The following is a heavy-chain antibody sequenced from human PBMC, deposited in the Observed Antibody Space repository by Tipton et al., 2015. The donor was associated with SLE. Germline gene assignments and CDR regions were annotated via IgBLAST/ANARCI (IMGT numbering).Heavy chain of an antibody. CDR1: GVSIRNYY. Sequence: TLSLTCTVAGVSIRNYYWTWIRQPPGKGLEWIGYISTDGDSNSHPSLKSRVTMSVDTSKNQISLKLSSVTAADTAVYYCARDQTGLFDYWGQGTLVTVSS. J-gene: IGHJ4*02. V-gene: IGHV4-4*09. CDR2: ISTDGDS. D-gene: IGHD1-1*01. CDR3: ARDQTGLFDY.